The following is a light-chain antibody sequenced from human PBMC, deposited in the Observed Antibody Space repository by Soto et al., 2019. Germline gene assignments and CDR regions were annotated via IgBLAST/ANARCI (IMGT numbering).Light chain of an antibody. CDR1: QSITNY. CDR2: AAS. Sequence: DIQMTQSPSSLSSSVGDRVTITCRASQSITNYLNWYQQKPGKAPKLLIYAASSLPSGVPSRFSGSGSGTDFTLTFSSLQPEDFVTYYCQQSYITPYTFGQGTKLEIK. V-gene: IGKV1-39*01. CDR3: QQSYITPYT. J-gene: IGKJ2*01.